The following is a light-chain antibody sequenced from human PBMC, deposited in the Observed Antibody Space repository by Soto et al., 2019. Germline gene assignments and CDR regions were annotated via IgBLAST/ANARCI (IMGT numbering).Light chain of an antibody. CDR1: SSNIGAGSD. J-gene: IGLJ3*02. CDR2: GNN. V-gene: IGLV1-40*01. Sequence: QSVLTQPPSLSGAPGQTITISCTGSSSNIGAGSDVHWFQHLPGTAPKVLIYGNNNRPSGVPDRFSVSKSGTSGSLAITGLQAEDEADYYCQSNDSSRRAWVFGGGTKLTVL. CDR3: QSNDSSRRAWV.